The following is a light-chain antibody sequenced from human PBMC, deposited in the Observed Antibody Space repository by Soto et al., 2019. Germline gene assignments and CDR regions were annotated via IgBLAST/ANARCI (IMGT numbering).Light chain of an antibody. CDR1: PSVTNY. Sequence: EIELTHSPATLSLSPRQRATLSCRASPSVTNYLAWYQQTPGQAPRLVIYGASNRAAGIPARFSGSGSGTYFPLTSSRLEPEYLAVYCCQQRNFWPPVTFGQGTRLEIK. J-gene: IGKJ5*01. V-gene: IGKV3-11*01. CDR3: QQRNFWPPVT. CDR2: GAS.